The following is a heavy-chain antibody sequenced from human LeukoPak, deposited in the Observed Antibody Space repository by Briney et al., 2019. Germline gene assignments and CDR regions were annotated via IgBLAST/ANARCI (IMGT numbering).Heavy chain of an antibody. CDR1: GFTVSSNY. Sequence: PGGSLRLSCAASGFTVSSNYMSWVRQAPGKGLEWVSAISGSGGSTYYADSVKGRFTISRDNSKNTLYLQMNSLRAEDTAVYYCAKALTPKLYYDFWSGPYYFDYWGQGTLVTVSS. V-gene: IGHV3-23*01. CDR3: AKALTPKLYYDFWSGPYYFDY. D-gene: IGHD3-3*01. J-gene: IGHJ4*02. CDR2: ISGSGGST.